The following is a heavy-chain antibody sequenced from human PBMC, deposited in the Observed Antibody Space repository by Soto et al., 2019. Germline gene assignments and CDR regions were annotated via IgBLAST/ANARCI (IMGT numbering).Heavy chain of an antibody. CDR3: ARGWGPGDAFDI. J-gene: IGHJ3*02. V-gene: IGHV4-59*01. D-gene: IGHD3-16*01. Sequence: SETLSLTCTVSGGSISSYYWSWIRQPPGKGLEWIGYMSYSGSTNYSPSFKSRVTISVDTSRDQISLKLSSVTAADTAVYYCARGWGPGDAFDIWGQGTKVTVSS. CDR2: MSYSGST. CDR1: GGSISSYY.